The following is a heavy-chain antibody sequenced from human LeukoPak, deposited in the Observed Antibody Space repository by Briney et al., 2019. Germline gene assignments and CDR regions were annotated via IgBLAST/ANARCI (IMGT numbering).Heavy chain of an antibody. J-gene: IGHJ4*02. Sequence: GGSLRLSCAASGFTFSSYWMSWVRQAPGKGLEWVANIKQDGSGKYYVDSVKGRFTISRDNAKNSLYLQMSSLRAEDTAVYYCARAPRALPFDYWGQGTLVTVSS. CDR1: GFTFSSYW. V-gene: IGHV3-7*01. CDR2: IKQDGSGK. CDR3: ARAPRALPFDY.